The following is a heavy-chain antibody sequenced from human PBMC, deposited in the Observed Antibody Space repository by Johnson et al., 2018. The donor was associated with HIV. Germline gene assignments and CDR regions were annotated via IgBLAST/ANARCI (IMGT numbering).Heavy chain of an antibody. J-gene: IGHJ3*02. CDR3: ARASKVLSSGWSRGAFDI. CDR1: GFTFDDYA. Sequence: VQLVESGGGLVQPGRSLRLSCAGSGFTFDDYAMHWVRQAPGKGLEWVSGISWNSANIYYPGSVKGRFTISRENAKNSLYLQMNSLRAGDTAVYYCARASKVLSSGWSRGAFDIWGQGTMVTVSS. D-gene: IGHD6-19*01. CDR2: ISWNSANI. V-gene: IGHV3-9*01.